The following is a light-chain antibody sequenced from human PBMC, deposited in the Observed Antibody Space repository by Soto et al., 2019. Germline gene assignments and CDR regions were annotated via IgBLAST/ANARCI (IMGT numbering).Light chain of an antibody. V-gene: IGKV3-20*01. CDR1: QGVSSSY. CDR3: QQYESSPIT. J-gene: IGKJ5*01. Sequence: IVWTQSPGTLSLSPGERSTLAWKASQGVSSSYLAWYKQQPGQAPRLLIYGASSRATGIPDRFSGSGSGTEVTLTISRLEPEDFAVYYCQQYESSPITFGQGTRLEIK. CDR2: GAS.